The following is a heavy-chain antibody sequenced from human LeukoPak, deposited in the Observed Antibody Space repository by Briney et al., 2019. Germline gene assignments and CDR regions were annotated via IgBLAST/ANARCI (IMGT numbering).Heavy chain of an antibody. CDR1: GGSISSYY. CDR3: ARADSSGYYVLDY. Sequence: SETLSLTCTVSGGSISSYYWSWIRQPPGKGLEWIGYIYYSGSTNYNPSLKSRVTISVDTSKNQFSLKLSSVTAADTAVYYCARADSSGYYVLDYWGQGTPVTVSS. V-gene: IGHV4-59*01. J-gene: IGHJ4*02. D-gene: IGHD3-22*01. CDR2: IYYSGST.